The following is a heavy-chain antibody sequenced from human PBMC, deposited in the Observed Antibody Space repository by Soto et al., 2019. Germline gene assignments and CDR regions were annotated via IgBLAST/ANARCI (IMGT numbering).Heavy chain of an antibody. CDR1: GGSISSSNW. V-gene: IGHV4-4*02. Sequence: SETLSLTCAVSGGSISSSNWWSWVRQPPGKGLEWIGEIYHSGSTNYNPSLKSRVTISVDKSKNQFSLKLSSVTAADTAVYYCARDIKKESRVWFGELLAGGFDPWGQGTLVTVSS. CDR2: IYHSGST. CDR3: ARDIKKESRVWFGELLAGGFDP. J-gene: IGHJ5*02. D-gene: IGHD3-10*01.